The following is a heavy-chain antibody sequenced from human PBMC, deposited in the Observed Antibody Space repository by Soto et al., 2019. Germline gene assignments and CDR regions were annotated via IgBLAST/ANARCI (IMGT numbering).Heavy chain of an antibody. V-gene: IGHV4-39*01. J-gene: IGHJ4*02. Sequence: SETLSLTCTVSGDSITNSAYYWGWIRQPPGKGLEWMGKIYYSGITYYNPSLKSRVTISIDTSKNLFSLNLTSGTATDTAVYHCAALATAGVTIDYWGQGTLVTVSS. CDR2: IYYSGIT. CDR3: AALATAGVTIDY. CDR1: GDSITNSAYY. D-gene: IGHD6-13*01.